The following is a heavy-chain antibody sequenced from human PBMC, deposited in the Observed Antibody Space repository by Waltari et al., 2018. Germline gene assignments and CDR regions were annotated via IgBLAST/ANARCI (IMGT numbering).Heavy chain of an antibody. J-gene: IGHJ3*02. CDR2: NYPRGSS. CDR3: VAAKEYYYDGSGDDAFET. V-gene: IGHV4-38-2*01. CDR1: GYSMRSGYY. Sequence: QVQLQESGPGLAKSSETLSLTCDVSGYSMRSGYYWGWIRQPPRKGLEWGASNYPRGSSYYNPSRRSRVTISVDTSRNQFSLEMTSVTATDTATYYCVAAKEYYYDGSGDDAFETWGQGTLVTVSS. D-gene: IGHD3-22*01.